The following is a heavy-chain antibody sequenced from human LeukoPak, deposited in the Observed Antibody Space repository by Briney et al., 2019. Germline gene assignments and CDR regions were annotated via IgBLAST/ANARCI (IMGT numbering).Heavy chain of an antibody. CDR1: GFTFTSSA. D-gene: IGHD5-12*01. CDR2: IVVGSGNT. CDR3: AARGGYDQYYFDY. J-gene: IGHJ4*02. Sequence: SVNVSCKASGFTFTSSAVQWVRQARGQRLEWLGWIVVGSGNTNYAQKFQERVTITRDMSTSTAYMELSSLRSEDTAVYYCAARGGYDQYYFDYWGQGTLVTVSS. V-gene: IGHV1-58*01.